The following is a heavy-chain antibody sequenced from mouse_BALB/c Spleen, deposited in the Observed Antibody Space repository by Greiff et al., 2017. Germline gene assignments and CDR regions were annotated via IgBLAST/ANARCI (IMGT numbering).Heavy chain of an antibody. CDR3: TRDDNYYAMDY. J-gene: IGHJ4*01. V-gene: IGHV5-6-4*01. D-gene: IGHD1-3*01. Sequence: EVQLVESGGGLVKPGGSLKLSCAASGFTFSSYAMSWVRQTPEKRLEWVASISSGGSYTYYPDSVKGRFTISRDNAKNTLYLQMSSLKSEDTAMYYCTRDDNYYAMDYWGQGTSVTVSS. CDR1: GFTFSSYA. CDR2: ISSGGSYT.